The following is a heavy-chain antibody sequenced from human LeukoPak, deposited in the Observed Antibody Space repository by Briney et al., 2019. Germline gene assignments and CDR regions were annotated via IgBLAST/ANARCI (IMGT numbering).Heavy chain of an antibody. CDR3: ARHLGVAVAADAFDI. CDR2: TYYSGTT. CDR1: SGSISSYY. Sequence: SETLSLTCTVSSGSISSYYCSWLRQPPGKGLEWIGYTYYSGTTKYNPSLKSRVTISADTSKNQFSLKLRSLTAADTAVYYCARHLGVAVAADAFDIWGQGTMVTVSS. V-gene: IGHV4-59*08. D-gene: IGHD6-19*01. J-gene: IGHJ3*02.